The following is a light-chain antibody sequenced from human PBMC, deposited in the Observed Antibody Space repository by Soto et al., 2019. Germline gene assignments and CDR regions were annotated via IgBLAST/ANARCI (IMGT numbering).Light chain of an antibody. CDR2: GAS. CDR3: QQFDGSRPAFT. J-gene: IGKJ2*01. V-gene: IGKV3-20*01. CDR1: QTVNSRH. Sequence: ESLLTQSPGTLSLSPGERATLSCRASQTVNSRHLIWYQHKPGQAPRLLIYGASIRAAGIPDRFSGSRSGADFSLTITRLEPEDSAVYYCQQFDGSRPAFTFGQGTKLEI.